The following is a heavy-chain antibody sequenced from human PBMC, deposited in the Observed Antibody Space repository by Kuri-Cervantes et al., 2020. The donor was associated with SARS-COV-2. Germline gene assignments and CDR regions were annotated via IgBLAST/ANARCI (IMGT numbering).Heavy chain of an antibody. CDR3: ARAQYCSSTNCHPDWFDP. CDR1: GFTFSSYG. J-gene: IGHJ5*02. Sequence: GESLKISCAASGFTFSSYGMHWVRQAPGKGLEWVAVIWPDGNNKYYGDSVKGRFTISRDNSKNTLHPQMNSLRAEDTAMYYCARAQYCSSTNCHPDWFDPWGQGTPVTVSS. CDR2: IWPDGNNK. V-gene: IGHV3-33*01. D-gene: IGHD2-2*01.